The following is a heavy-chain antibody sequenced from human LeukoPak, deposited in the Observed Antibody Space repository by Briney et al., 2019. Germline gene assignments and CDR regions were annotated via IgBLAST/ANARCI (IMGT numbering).Heavy chain of an antibody. CDR1: GGSFSGYY. Sequence: SETLSLTCAVYGGSFSGYYWSWIRQPPGKGLEWIGEINHSGSTNYSPSLKSRVTISVDTSKNQFSLKLSSVTAADTAVYYCARGGLGAFDIWGQGTMVTVSS. CDR3: ARGGLGAFDI. V-gene: IGHV4-34*01. J-gene: IGHJ3*02. CDR2: INHSGST.